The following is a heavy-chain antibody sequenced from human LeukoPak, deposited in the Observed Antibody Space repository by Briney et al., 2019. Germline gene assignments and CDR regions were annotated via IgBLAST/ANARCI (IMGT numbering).Heavy chain of an antibody. Sequence: GGSLRLSCAASGFTFSSNSMNWVRQAPGRGLEWVSVITNNGATTYYADSVKGRFTISRDNSKNMLYLQMNSLRAEDTAVYYCAKDRGYGSGTYYPHWGQGTLVTVSS. CDR3: AKDRGYGSGTYYPH. D-gene: IGHD3-10*01. J-gene: IGHJ4*02. CDR1: GFTFSSNS. V-gene: IGHV3-23*01. CDR2: ITNNGATT.